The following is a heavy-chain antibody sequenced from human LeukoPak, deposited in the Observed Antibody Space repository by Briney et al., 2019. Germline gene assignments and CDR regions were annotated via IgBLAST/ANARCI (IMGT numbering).Heavy chain of an antibody. V-gene: IGHV3-33*06. J-gene: IGHJ4*02. D-gene: IGHD4-11*01. CDR2: IWSDATEK. CDR1: GDTYSQYG. CDR3: AKDAQRGFDYSNSLEY. Sequence: GGAPRLSRVASGDTYSQYGGHCGPHAPGKGGGGGGVIWSDATEKYYGDAVKGRFTISRDNSRNTLYLQMNSLRAEDTAVYYCAKDAQRGFDYSNSLEYWGQGTLVTVSS.